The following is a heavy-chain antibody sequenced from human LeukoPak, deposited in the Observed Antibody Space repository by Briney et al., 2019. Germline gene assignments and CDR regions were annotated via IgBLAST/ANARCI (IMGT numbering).Heavy chain of an antibody. CDR2: INHSGST. CDR3: ARGKGSGSYRSWHLDY. V-gene: IGHV4-34*01. D-gene: IGHD3-10*01. J-gene: IGHJ4*02. CDR1: GGSFSGYY. Sequence: SETLSLTCAVYGGSFSGYYWSWIRQPPGKGLEWIGEINHSGSTNYNPSLKSRVTISVDTSKNQFSLKLSSVTAADTAVYYCARGKGSGSYRSWHLDYWGQGTLVTVSS.